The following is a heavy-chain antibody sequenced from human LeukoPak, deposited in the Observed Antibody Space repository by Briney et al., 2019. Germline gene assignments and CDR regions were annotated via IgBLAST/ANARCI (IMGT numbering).Heavy chain of an antibody. CDR3: ASSLYSSYDIRFDP. D-gene: IGHD5-12*01. CDR1: GDSVSSNSAS. V-gene: IGHV6-1*01. Sequence: SQTLSLTCAISGDSVSSNSASWSWIRQSPSRGLEWRGRTYYRSKWFNDYAVSVKSRITINANTSKNQFSLQLDSVSPEDTAVYYCASSLYSSYDIRFDPWGQGTLVTVSS. J-gene: IGHJ5*02. CDR2: TYYRSKWFN.